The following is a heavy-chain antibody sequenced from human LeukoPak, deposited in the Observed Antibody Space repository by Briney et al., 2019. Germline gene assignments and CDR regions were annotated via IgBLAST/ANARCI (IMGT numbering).Heavy chain of an antibody. D-gene: IGHD5-12*01. CDR2: IYHSGST. J-gene: IGHJ4*02. CDR3: ARDVSGYDYLEY. CDR1: GGSISSGGYY. Sequence: PSQTLSLTCTVSGGSISSGGYYWSWIRQHPGKGLEWIGYIYHSGSTYYNPSLKSRVTISVDTSKNQFSLKLSSVTAADTAVYYCARDVSGYDYLEYWGQGTLVTVSS. V-gene: IGHV4-31*03.